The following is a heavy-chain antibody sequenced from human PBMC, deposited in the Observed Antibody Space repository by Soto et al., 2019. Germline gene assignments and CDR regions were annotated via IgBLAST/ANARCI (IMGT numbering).Heavy chain of an antibody. V-gene: IGHV4-4*02. D-gene: IGHD5-12*01. CDR1: GGSISSSNW. Sequence: QVQLQESGPGLVTPSGTLSLTCVVSGGSISSSNWWSWVRQPPGKGLEWIGEIYHSGGTNYHPSLKIRVPISVDKSKNHFSLRLSDVTAADTAVYSCARLSDFRDSGYDPNWYFDLWGRGTLVTVSS. J-gene: IGHJ2*01. CDR2: IYHSGGT. CDR3: ARLSDFRDSGYDPNWYFDL.